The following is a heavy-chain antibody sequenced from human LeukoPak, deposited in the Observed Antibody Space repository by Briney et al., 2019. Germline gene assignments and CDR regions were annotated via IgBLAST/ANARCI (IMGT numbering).Heavy chain of an antibody. J-gene: IGHJ4*02. CDR1: GGSFSGYY. V-gene: IGHV4-34*01. Sequence: SETLSLTCVVYGGSFSGYYWSWIRQPPGKGLEWIGEINHSGSTNYNPSLKSRVTISVDTSKNQFSLKLSSVTAADTAVYYCARWDDSSGYYYFDYWGQGTLVTVSS. CDR2: INHSGST. D-gene: IGHD3-22*01. CDR3: ARWDDSSGYYYFDY.